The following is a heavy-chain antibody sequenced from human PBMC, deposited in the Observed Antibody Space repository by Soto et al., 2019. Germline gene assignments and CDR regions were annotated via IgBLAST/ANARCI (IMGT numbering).Heavy chain of an antibody. J-gene: IGHJ3*02. CDR1: GFTFSSYG. CDR2: ISHDGSNK. D-gene: IGHD2-21*01. Sequence: GGSLRLSCAASGFTFSSYGMNWVRQAPGKGLEWVAVISHDGSNKYYVDSVKGRFTISRDKSKNTLYLQMNSLIAEDTAVYYCAESLARPWRDCYIVDAFDIWGQGTMVTVSS. V-gene: IGHV3-30*18. CDR3: AESLARPWRDCYIVDAFDI.